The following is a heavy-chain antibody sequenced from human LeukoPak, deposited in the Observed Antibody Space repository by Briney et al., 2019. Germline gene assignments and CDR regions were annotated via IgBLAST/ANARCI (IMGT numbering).Heavy chain of an antibody. V-gene: IGHV3-23*01. CDR3: AKVVAAAGDY. Sequence: GGSLRLSCAASGFTFSIYAMRGAGQATGKGREWVSAISGSGGSTYYADSVKGRFTISRDNSKNTLYLQMNSLRAEDTAVYYCAKVVAAAGDYWGQGTLVTVSS. J-gene: IGHJ4*02. CDR1: GFTFSIYA. CDR2: ISGSGGST. D-gene: IGHD6-13*01.